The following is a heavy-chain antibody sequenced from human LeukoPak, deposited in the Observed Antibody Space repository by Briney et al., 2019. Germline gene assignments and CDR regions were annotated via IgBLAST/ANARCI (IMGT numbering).Heavy chain of an antibody. V-gene: IGHV1-18*04. CDR2: ISAYNGNT. D-gene: IGHD1-1*01. Sequence: GASVKVSCKASGYTFTDYYIHWVRQAPGQGLEWMGWISAYNGNTNYAQKLQGRVTMTTDTSTSTAYMELRSLRSDDTAVYYCARDHRYDPLYGMDVWGQGTTVTVSS. CDR1: GYTFTDYY. J-gene: IGHJ6*02. CDR3: ARDHRYDPLYGMDV.